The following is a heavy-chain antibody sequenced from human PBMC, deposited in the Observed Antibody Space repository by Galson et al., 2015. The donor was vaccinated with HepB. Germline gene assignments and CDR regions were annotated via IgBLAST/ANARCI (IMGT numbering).Heavy chain of an antibody. J-gene: IGHJ4*02. CDR3: TTEYFTSPGFDY. D-gene: IGHD3-10*01. V-gene: IGHV3-15*07. Sequence: SLRLSCAASGFTLNNAWMNWVRQAPGKGLEWVGRIKSKIHGATTDYSAPVKGRFTISRDDSQNTLYLQMNGLKTEDTAVYYCTTEYFTSPGFDYWGQGSLVTVSS. CDR2: IKSKIHGATT. CDR1: GFTLNNAW.